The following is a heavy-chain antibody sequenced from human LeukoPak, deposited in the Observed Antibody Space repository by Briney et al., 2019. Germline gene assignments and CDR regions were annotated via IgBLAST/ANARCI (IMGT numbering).Heavy chain of an antibody. V-gene: IGHV3-30-3*01. CDR3: AREGEPPVVFDY. CDR2: ISYDGSNK. Sequence: GGSLRLSCAASGFTFSSYAMHWVRQAPGKGLEWVAVISYDGSNKYYADSVKGRFTISRDNSKNTLYLQMNSLRAEDTAVYYCAREGEPPVVFDYWGQGTLVTVSS. CDR1: GFTFSSYA. D-gene: IGHD3-16*01. J-gene: IGHJ4*02.